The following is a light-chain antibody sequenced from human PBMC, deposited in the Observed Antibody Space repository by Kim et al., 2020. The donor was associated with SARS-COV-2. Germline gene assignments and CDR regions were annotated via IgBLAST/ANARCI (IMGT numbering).Light chain of an antibody. V-gene: IGLV1-40*01. Sequence: QSVLTQPPSVSGAPGQRVTISCTGSSSNIGAGYDVHWYQQLPGAAPKLLIYGNNNRPSGVPDRFSGSKSGTSASLAITGLQAEDEADYYCQSYDSSLSGWVLGGGTQLTVL. J-gene: IGLJ3*02. CDR2: GNN. CDR3: QSYDSSLSGWV. CDR1: SSNIGAGYD.